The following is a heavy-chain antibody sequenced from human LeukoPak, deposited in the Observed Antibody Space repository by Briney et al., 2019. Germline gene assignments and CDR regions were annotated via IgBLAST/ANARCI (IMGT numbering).Heavy chain of an antibody. CDR1: GGTFSSYA. V-gene: IGHV1-69*06. D-gene: IGHD5-12*01. J-gene: IGHJ4*02. CDR3: ARGGYSGYDALDY. CDR2: IIPIFGTA. Sequence: SVKVSCKASGGTFSSYAISWVRQAPGQGLEWMGGIIPIFGTANYAQKFQGRVTITADKSTSTAYMELSSLRSEDTAVYYCARGGYSGYDALDYWGQGTLVTVSS.